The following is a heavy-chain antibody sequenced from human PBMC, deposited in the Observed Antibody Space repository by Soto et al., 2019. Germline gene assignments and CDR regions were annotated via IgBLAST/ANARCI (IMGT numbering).Heavy chain of an antibody. V-gene: IGHV3-33*05. Sequence: VQVLESGGGVVQPGRSLRLSCAASGFTFSSFGMHWVRQAPGKGLEWVALISFDGRNEFYADSVKGRFTISRDDSEXXLXXQMNNLRAEDTAVYYCARDGMAYYYDTSDYYPLNYWGQGTLVTVSS. J-gene: IGHJ4*02. D-gene: IGHD3-22*01. CDR2: ISFDGRNE. CDR1: GFTFSSFG. CDR3: ARDGMAYYYDTSDYYPLNY.